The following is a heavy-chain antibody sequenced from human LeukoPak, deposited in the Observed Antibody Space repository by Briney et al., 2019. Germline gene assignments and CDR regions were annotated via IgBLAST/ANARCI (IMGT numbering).Heavy chain of an antibody. CDR2: INHSGST. Sequence: SESLSLTCAVYAASFIGYYCSWIRQPPGKGLGWIGEINHSGSTNYNPSLKSRVTISVDTSKNQFSLKLSSVTAADTAVYYCARSAACSGGSCSVQYDYWGQGTLVTVSS. CDR3: ARSAACSGGSCSVQYDY. CDR1: AASFIGYY. J-gene: IGHJ4*02. D-gene: IGHD2-15*01. V-gene: IGHV4-34*01.